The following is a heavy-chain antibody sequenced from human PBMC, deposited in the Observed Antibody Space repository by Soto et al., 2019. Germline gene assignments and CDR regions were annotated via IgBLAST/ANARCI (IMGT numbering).Heavy chain of an antibody. D-gene: IGHD1-26*01. V-gene: IGHV3-30-3*01. CDR3: ATWEERYFQD. Sequence: QVQLVESGGGVVQPGRSLRLSCAASGFTFNSFTMHWVRQAPGKGLEWVAVISHDGSHKYSADSVKGRFTISRDDSKNTLYMQMSSLRVEDTAIYYCATWEERYFQDCGQGTLVTVYS. CDR1: GFTFNSFT. CDR2: ISHDGSHK. J-gene: IGHJ1*01.